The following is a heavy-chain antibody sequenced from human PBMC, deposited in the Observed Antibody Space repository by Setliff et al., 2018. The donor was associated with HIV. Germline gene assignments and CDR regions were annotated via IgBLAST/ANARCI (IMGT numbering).Heavy chain of an antibody. Sequence: WASVKVSCKASGYTFSGYYIHWVRQAPGQGLEWMGWLNPRSGGSDYAQRFQGRVTMTRDTSISTAYMELSRLTSDDTAVYYCARGGGVTFYYYYYMDVWAKGTKVTVSS. D-gene: IGHD3-16*01. CDR3: ARGGGVTFYYYYYMDV. CDR1: GYTFSGYY. V-gene: IGHV1-2*02. CDR2: LNPRSGGS. J-gene: IGHJ6*03.